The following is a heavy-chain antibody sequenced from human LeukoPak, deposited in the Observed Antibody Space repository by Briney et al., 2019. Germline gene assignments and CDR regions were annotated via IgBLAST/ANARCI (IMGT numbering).Heavy chain of an antibody. J-gene: IGHJ3*02. Sequence: SETLSLTCTVSGVSITNYYWSWIRQPPGKGLEWIGYIYYSGSTNYSPSLKSRVTISVDTSKNQFSLKLSSVTAADTAVYYCAREVWGVYDSSGYSAFDIWGQGTMVTVSS. CDR3: AREVWGVYDSSGYSAFDI. V-gene: IGHV4-59*01. CDR2: IYYSGST. D-gene: IGHD3-22*01. CDR1: GVSITNYY.